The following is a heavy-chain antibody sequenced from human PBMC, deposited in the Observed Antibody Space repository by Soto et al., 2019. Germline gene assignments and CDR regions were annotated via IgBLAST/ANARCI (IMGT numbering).Heavy chain of an antibody. CDR1: GDSVNNGRYH. J-gene: IGHJ4*02. Sequence: SETLSITCTVSGDSVNNGRYHWSWIRQPPMKGLEWIGYIYNSGRAHYNPSLRSRVTISVDTSKNQFSLKLSSVTAADTAVYYCARPPFYYDTSGSDCWGQGTLVTVSS. V-gene: IGHV4-61*01. CDR2: IYNSGRA. D-gene: IGHD3-22*01. CDR3: ARPPFYYDTSGSDC.